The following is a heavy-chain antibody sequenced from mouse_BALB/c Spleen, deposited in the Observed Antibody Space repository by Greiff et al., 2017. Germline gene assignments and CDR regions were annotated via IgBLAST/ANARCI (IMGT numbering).Heavy chain of an antibody. Sequence: EVMLVESGGGLVQPGGSLRLSCATSGFTFTDYYMSWVRQPPGKALEWLGFIRNKANGYTTEYSASVKGRFTISRDNSQSILYLQMNTLRAEDSATYYCARDRFSFAYWGQGTLVTVSA. CDR1: GFTFTDYY. CDR2: IRNKANGYTT. V-gene: IGHV7-3*02. J-gene: IGHJ3*01. CDR3: ARDRFSFAY.